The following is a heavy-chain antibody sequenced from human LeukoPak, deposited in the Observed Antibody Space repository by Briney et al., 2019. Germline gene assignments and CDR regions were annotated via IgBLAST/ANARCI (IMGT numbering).Heavy chain of an antibody. J-gene: IGHJ4*02. CDR1: GGSFSGYY. D-gene: IGHD1-26*01. Sequence: SETLSLTCAVYGGSFSGYYWSWIRQPPGKGLEWIGEINHSGSTNYNPSLKSRVTISVDTSKNQFSLKLSSVTAADTAVYYCASGSYYRPDYWGQGTLVTVSS. CDR3: ASGSYYRPDY. CDR2: INHSGST. V-gene: IGHV4-34*01.